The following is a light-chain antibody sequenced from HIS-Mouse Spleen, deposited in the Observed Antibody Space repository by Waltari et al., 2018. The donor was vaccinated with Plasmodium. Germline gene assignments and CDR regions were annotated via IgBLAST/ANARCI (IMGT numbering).Light chain of an antibody. CDR2: AES. CDR1: QGISSC. Sequence: DIQMTQSPSSLSASVGDRVTITCRASQGISSCLNWYQQKPGKAPKLLSYAESSLQSAVPSRFSGSESVTDVTHSFSRLQPKDVATYYCQQLYSTWTFNQGTKVELK. J-gene: IGKJ1*01. V-gene: IGKV1-39*01. CDR3: QQLYSTWT.